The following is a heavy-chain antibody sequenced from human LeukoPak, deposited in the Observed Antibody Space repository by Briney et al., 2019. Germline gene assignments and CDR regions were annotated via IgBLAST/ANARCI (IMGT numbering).Heavy chain of an antibody. Sequence: GESLKISCKGSGYSFTSYWIGWVRQMPGKGLEWMGIIYPGDSDTRYSPSFQGQVTISADKSISTAYLQWSSLKASDTAMYYCARSVLGYCSSTSCGWFDRWGQGTLVTVSS. V-gene: IGHV5-51*01. CDR3: ARSVLGYCSSTSCGWFDR. CDR1: GYSFTSYW. J-gene: IGHJ5*02. D-gene: IGHD2-2*01. CDR2: IYPGDSDT.